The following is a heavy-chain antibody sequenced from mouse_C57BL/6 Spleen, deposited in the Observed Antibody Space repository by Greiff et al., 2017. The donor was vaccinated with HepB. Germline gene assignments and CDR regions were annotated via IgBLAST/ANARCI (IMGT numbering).Heavy chain of an antibody. Sequence: VQLQQPGAELVMPGASVKLSCKASGYTFTSYWMHWVKQRPGQGLEWIGEIDPSDSYTNYNQKFKGKSTLTVDKSSSTAYMQLSSLTSEDSAVYYCARGGLAQAIPWFAYWGQGTLVTVSA. CDR1: GYTFTSYW. CDR2: IDPSDSYT. D-gene: IGHD3-2*02. J-gene: IGHJ3*01. V-gene: IGHV1-69*01. CDR3: ARGGLAQAIPWFAY.